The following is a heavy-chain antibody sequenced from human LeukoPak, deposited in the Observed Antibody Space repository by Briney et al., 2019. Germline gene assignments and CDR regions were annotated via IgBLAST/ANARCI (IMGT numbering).Heavy chain of an antibody. CDR1: GFTFSSYE. Sequence: GVLRLSCAASGFTFSSYEMNWVRQAPGKGLEWVSYISSSGSTIYYADSVKGRFTISRDNAKNSLYLQMNSLRAEDTAVYYCARTDGYNSPYFDYWGRGTLVTVSS. V-gene: IGHV3-48*03. J-gene: IGHJ4*02. CDR3: ARTDGYNSPYFDY. D-gene: IGHD5-24*01. CDR2: ISSSGSTI.